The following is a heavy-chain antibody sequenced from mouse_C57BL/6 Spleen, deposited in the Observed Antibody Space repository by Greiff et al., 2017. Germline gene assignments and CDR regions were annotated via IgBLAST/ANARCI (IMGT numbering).Heavy chain of an antibody. Sequence: QVQLQQSGAELVRPGASVTLSCKASGYTFTDYEMHWVKQTPVHGLEWIGAIDPETGGTAYNQKFKGKAILTADKSSSTAYMELRSLTSEDSAVYYCTRYLLSSWFAYWGQGTLVTVSA. D-gene: IGHD5-1*01. J-gene: IGHJ3*01. V-gene: IGHV1-15*01. CDR3: TRYLLSSWFAY. CDR1: GYTFTDYE. CDR2: IDPETGGT.